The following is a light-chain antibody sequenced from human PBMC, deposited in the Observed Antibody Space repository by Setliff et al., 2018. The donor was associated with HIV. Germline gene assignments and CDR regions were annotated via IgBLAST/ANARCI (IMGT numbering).Light chain of an antibody. CDR1: QSVRSSF. CDR3: QQYGSSPT. V-gene: IGKV3-20*01. CDR2: GTS. J-gene: IGKJ2*01. Sequence: EIVLTQSPGTLSLSPGERATLSCRASQSVRSSFVAWYQQKHGQAPRLLMYGTSSRATGIPDRFSGSGSGTDFTLTISRLEPEDFAVYYCQQYGSSPTFGQGTKVDMK.